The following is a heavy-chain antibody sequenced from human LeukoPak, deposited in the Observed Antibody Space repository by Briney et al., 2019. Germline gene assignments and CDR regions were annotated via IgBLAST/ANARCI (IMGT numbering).Heavy chain of an antibody. J-gene: IGHJ4*02. CDR3: ARVGTYYYDSSGYNTLDY. Sequence: PGGSLRLSCAASGFTFDDHGMSWVRQAPGKGLEWVSGIKWDGGRTGYADSVKGRFTISRDNAKNSVYLQMNSLRAEDTALYYCARVGTYYYDSSGYNTLDYWGQGTLVTVSS. CDR1: GFTFDDHG. D-gene: IGHD3-22*01. V-gene: IGHV3-20*04. CDR2: IKWDGGRT.